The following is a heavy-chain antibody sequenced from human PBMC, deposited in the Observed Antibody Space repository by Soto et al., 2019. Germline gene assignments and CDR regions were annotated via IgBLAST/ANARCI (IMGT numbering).Heavy chain of an antibody. J-gene: IGHJ6*02. V-gene: IGHV3-74*01. Sequence: GGSLRLSCAASGFTFSSYWMHWVRQAPGKGLVWVSRINSDGSSTSYADSVKGRFTISRDNAKNTLYLQMNSLRAEDTAVYYCARDLNVDSSSWSHYYYYGMDVWGQGTTVTVSS. D-gene: IGHD6-13*01. CDR3: ARDLNVDSSSWSHYYYYGMDV. CDR2: INSDGSST. CDR1: GFTFSSYW.